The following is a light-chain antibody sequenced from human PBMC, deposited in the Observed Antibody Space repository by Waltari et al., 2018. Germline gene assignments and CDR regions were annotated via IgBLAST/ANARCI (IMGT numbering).Light chain of an antibody. V-gene: IGKV1-39*01. CDR2: SAS. CDR3: QQSYRSPLT. CDR1: QTVNIF. J-gene: IGKJ1*01. Sequence: DIQMTQSPSSLSASVGDRVAITCRASQTVNIFLNWYQQTPGNAPKLLIYSASSLQSGAPSRFSGSGFGTNFTLTISSLQPEDFTTYYCQQSYRSPLTFGQGTKVEIK.